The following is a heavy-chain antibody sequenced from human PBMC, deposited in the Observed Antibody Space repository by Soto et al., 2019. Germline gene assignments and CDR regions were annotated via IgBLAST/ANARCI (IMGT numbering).Heavy chain of an antibody. CDR1: GFTFSSYG. CDR3: ARPYYGSGSYYPVWPNYYGMDV. V-gene: IGHV3-33*01. D-gene: IGHD3-10*01. CDR2: IWYDGSNK. Sequence: GGSLRLSCAASGFTFSSYGMHWVRQAPGKGLEWVAVIWYDGSNKYYADSVKGRFTISRDNSKNTLYLQMNSLRAEDTAVYYCARPYYGSGSYYPVWPNYYGMDVWGQGTTVTVSS. J-gene: IGHJ6*02.